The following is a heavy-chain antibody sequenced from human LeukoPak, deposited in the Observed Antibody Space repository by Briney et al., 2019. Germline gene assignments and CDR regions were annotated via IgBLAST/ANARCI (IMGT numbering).Heavy chain of an antibody. J-gene: IGHJ6*04. CDR3: ARAAGPRYCSSTSCRNDYYYGMDV. CDR1: GGTFSSYA. Sequence: ASVKVSCKASGGTFSSYAISWVRQAPGQGREWMGGIIPIFGTANYAQKFQGRVTITADKSTSTAYMELSSLRSEDTAVYYCARAAGPRYCSSTSCRNDYYYGMDVWGKGTTVTVSS. V-gene: IGHV1-69*06. CDR2: IIPIFGTA. D-gene: IGHD2-2*01.